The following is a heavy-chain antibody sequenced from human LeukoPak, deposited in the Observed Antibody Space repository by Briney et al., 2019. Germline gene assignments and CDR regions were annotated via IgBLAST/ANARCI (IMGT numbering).Heavy chain of an antibody. D-gene: IGHD6-19*01. CDR2: ISYEGGTQ. J-gene: IGHJ4*02. CDR1: GVTLSPYG. Sequence: GLSLRLSCAASGVTLSPYGMHWVRQAPGKGLEWVAVISYEGGTQHYADSVKGRFTISRDNSKNTLYLQMNSLRAEDTAVYYCASTSGWYEPIDYWGQGTLVTVSS. V-gene: IGHV3-30*03. CDR3: ASTSGWYEPIDY.